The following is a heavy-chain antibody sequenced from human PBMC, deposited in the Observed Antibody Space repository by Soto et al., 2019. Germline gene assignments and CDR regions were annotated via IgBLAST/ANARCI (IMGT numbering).Heavy chain of an antibody. CDR3: ANLGYYDSSGYDAFDI. V-gene: IGHV3-13*05. D-gene: IGHD3-22*01. J-gene: IGHJ3*02. CDR2: IGTAGDP. Sequence: GGSLRLSCAASGFTFSSYDMHWVRQATGKGLEWVSAIGTAGDPYYPGSVKGRFTISRDNSKNTLYLQMNSLRAEDTAVYYCANLGYYDSSGYDAFDIWGQGTMVTVSS. CDR1: GFTFSSYD.